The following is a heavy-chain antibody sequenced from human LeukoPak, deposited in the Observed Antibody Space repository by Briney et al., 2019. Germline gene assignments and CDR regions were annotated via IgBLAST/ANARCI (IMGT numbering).Heavy chain of an antibody. CDR2: IYYSGST. CDR3: ARQGGGFWYSDL. V-gene: IGHV4-59*08. CDR1: GGSISSYY. Sequence: SETLSLTCTVSGGSISSYYWSWIRQPPGKGLEWIGYIYYSGSTNYNPSLKSRVTISVDTSKNQFSLKLSSVTAADTAVYYCARQGGGFWYSDLWGRGTLVTVSP. J-gene: IGHJ2*01. D-gene: IGHD6-25*01.